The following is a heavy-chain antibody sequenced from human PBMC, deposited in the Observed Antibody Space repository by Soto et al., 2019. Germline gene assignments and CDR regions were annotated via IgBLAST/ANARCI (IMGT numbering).Heavy chain of an antibody. Sequence: QLQLQESGPGLVKPSDTLSLTCTVSGGSISSNNYYWGWIRQPPGKVLEWIGTIYYSGSTYYNPSLKSRGTISVDTYKTRFSMKLSSVTAADTAVYYCARRGSSSWYGYWGQGTLVTVSS. V-gene: IGHV4-39*01. CDR3: ARRGSSSWYGY. CDR2: IYYSGST. J-gene: IGHJ4*02. D-gene: IGHD6-13*01. CDR1: GGSISSNNYY.